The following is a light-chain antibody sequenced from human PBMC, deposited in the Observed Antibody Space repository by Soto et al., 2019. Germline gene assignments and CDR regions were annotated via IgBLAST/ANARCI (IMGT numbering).Light chain of an antibody. V-gene: IGLV2-11*01. Sequence: QSVLTQPLSVSLPPGDSVTISCSGTSSDVGGYNYVSWYQQHPGKAPKLMIYDVSKRPSGVPDRFSGSNSGNTASLTISGLQAEDEADYYCCSYAGSYTFGVFGTGAKVTVL. CDR1: SSDVGGYNY. CDR2: DVS. J-gene: IGLJ1*01. CDR3: CSYAGSYTFGV.